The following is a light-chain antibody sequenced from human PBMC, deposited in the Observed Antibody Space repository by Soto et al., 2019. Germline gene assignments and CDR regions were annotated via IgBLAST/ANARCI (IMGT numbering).Light chain of an antibody. CDR3: QSYDSSLSGGV. Sequence: QSVLTQPPSVSGAPGQRVTISCTRSSSNIGAGYDVHWYEQLPGTAPKLLIYDNSNRPSGVPDRFSGSKSGTSASLAITGLQAEDEAYYYCQSYDSSLSGGVFGGGTKLTVL. J-gene: IGLJ2*01. CDR1: SSNIGAGYD. V-gene: IGLV1-40*01. CDR2: DNS.